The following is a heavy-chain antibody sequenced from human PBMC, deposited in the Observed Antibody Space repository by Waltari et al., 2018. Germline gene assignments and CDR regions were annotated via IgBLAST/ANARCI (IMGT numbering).Heavy chain of an antibody. Sequence: EVQLVESGGGLMQPGWSLRLSCAASGFTVSNNYMSWVRQAPGKGLEWVSGIYSGGTTNYADSVKGRFTISRDNSKNTLYLQMNSLRAEDTAVYYCARGAPRDWGQGTLVTVSS. CDR3: ARGAPRD. J-gene: IGHJ4*02. CDR1: GFTVSNNY. CDR2: IYSGGTT. V-gene: IGHV3-53*01.